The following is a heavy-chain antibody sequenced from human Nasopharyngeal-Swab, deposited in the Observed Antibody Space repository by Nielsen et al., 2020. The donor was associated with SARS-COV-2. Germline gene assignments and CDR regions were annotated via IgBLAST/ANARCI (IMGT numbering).Heavy chain of an antibody. CDR2: IIPLFCTA. J-gene: IGHJ6*02. CDR1: GGTFSSYA. D-gene: IGHD3-3*01. Sequence: SVKVSCKASGGTFSSYAISWVRQAPAQGLEWMGGIIPLFCTANYAQKFQGRVTITADESTSTAYMELSSLRSEDTAVYYCAEARSDFWSGSPYGMDVWGQGTTVTVSS. CDR3: AEARSDFWSGSPYGMDV. V-gene: IGHV1-69*13.